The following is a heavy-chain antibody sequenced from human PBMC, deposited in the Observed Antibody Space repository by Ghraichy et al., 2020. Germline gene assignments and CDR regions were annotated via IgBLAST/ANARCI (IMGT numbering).Heavy chain of an antibody. CDR1: GGTFSSYA. V-gene: IGHV1-69*06. CDR3: ARDPMIAAAGTLSAFDI. CDR2: IIPIFGTA. D-gene: IGHD6-13*01. Sequence: SVKVSCKASGGTFSSYAISWVRQAPGQGLEWMGGIIPIFGTANYAQKFQGRVTITADKSTSTAYMELSSLRSEDTAVYYCARDPMIAAAGTLSAFDIWGQGTMVTVSS. J-gene: IGHJ3*02.